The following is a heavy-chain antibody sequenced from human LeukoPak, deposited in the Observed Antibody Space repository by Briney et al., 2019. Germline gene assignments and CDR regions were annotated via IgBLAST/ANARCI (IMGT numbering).Heavy chain of an antibody. V-gene: IGHV4-59*01. CDR3: ARRVHSSSWSSYFDY. Sequence: SGTLSLTCTVSGGSINSYYWSWIRQPPGRGLEWIGSIHYSGSTSSNPSHRSRVTISVDKSKNQFSLKLSSVAAADTAVYYCARRVHSSSWSSYFDYWGQETLVTVSS. CDR2: IHYSGST. D-gene: IGHD6-13*01. J-gene: IGHJ4*02. CDR1: GGSINSYY.